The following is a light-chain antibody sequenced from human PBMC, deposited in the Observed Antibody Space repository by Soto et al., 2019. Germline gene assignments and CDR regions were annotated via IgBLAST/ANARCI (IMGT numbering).Light chain of an antibody. V-gene: IGKV3-11*01. CDR2: DAS. J-gene: IGKJ5*01. CDR3: QQRDNWSIT. CDR1: QSVSSN. Sequence: EIVVSQSPYTLSVSPGERATLSCRASQSVSSNLAWYQQKPGQAPRLLIYDASNRATGIPARFSGSGSGTDFTLTISSLEPEDFAVYYCQQRDNWSITFGQGTRLEIK.